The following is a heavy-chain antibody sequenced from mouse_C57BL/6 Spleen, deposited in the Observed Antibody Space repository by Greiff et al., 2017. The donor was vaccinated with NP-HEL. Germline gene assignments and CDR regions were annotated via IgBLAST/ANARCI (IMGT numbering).Heavy chain of an antibody. J-gene: IGHJ4*01. CDR1: GYTFTSYW. CDR2: IDPSDSYT. Sequence: QVQLQQPGAELVKPGASVKLSCKASGYTFTSYWMQWVKQRPGQGLEWIGEIDPSDSYTNYNQKFKGKATLTVDTSSSTAYMQLSSLTSEDSAVYYCASGGYYYAMDDWGQGTSVTVSS. V-gene: IGHV1-50*01. CDR3: ASGGYYYAMDD.